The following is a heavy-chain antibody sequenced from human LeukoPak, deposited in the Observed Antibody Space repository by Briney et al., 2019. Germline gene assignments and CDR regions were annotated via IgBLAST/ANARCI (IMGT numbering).Heavy chain of an antibody. J-gene: IGHJ4*02. D-gene: IGHD3-3*01. Sequence: SETLSFTCAVYGGSFSGYYWSWIRQRPGKGLEWIGEIYHSGSTNYNPSLKSRVTIAVDTSKNQFSLKLSSVTAADTAVYYSASRGSGYYPPYYFDYWGQGTLVIVSS. V-gene: IGHV4-34*01. CDR1: GGSFSGYY. CDR3: ASRGSGYYPPYYFDY. CDR2: IYHSGST.